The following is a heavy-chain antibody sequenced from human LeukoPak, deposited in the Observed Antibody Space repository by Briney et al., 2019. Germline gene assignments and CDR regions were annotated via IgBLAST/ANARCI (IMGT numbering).Heavy chain of an antibody. CDR3: ARAGGLWFGEFLFDP. J-gene: IGHJ5*02. Sequence: PSETLSLTCTVSGGSISSYYWSWIRQPPGKGLEWIGYIYYSGSTNYNPSLKSRVTISVDTSKNQFSLKLSSVTAADTAVYCCARAGGLWFGEFLFDPWGQGTLVTVSS. D-gene: IGHD3-10*01. CDR2: IYYSGST. CDR1: GGSISSYY. V-gene: IGHV4-59*01.